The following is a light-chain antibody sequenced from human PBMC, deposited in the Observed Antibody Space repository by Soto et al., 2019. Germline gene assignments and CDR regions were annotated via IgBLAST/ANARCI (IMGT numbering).Light chain of an antibody. CDR2: AAS. V-gene: IGKV1-39*01. CDR1: QSIYSS. CDR3: QQSYSAPYT. J-gene: IGKJ2*01. Sequence: DIQMTQSPSSLSASVGDRVTITCRASQSIYSSLNWYHQKPGKAPKLLIYAASNLQSGVPSRFSGSVSGTDFTLSISSLQPEDFATYYCQQSYSAPYTFGQGTKLEIK.